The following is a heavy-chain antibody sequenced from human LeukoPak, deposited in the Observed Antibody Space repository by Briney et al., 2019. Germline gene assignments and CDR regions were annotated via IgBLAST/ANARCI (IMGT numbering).Heavy chain of an antibody. CDR3: TRRLIFCSGDTCSYDAFDI. J-gene: IGHJ3*02. D-gene: IGHD2-15*01. CDR1: GVTVSSHY. CDR2: LYGDGRA. Sequence: GGSLRLSGAASGVTVSSHYMSWVRQAPGMGPGGVSVLYGDGRAFYADSVKGRFTISRDNSKNMLYLQMNRLRAEDTAVYYCTRRLIFCSGDTCSYDAFDIWGQGTLVTVSS. V-gene: IGHV3-53*01.